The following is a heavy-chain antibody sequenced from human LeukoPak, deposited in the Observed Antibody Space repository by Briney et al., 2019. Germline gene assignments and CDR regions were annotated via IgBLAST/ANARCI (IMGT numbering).Heavy chain of an antibody. V-gene: IGHV4-4*07. CDR2: LYPSGTT. Sequence: SETLSLTCSVSGASVSSYYWTWIRQPAGKGLEWIGRLYPSGTTHYNPSLKSRVTMSVDTSKNQFSLKLSSVTAADTAVYYCARSPGDDYVWGSYRSFDYWGQGTLVTVSS. CDR3: ARSPGDDYVWGSYRSFDY. J-gene: IGHJ4*02. CDR1: GASVSSYY. D-gene: IGHD3-16*02.